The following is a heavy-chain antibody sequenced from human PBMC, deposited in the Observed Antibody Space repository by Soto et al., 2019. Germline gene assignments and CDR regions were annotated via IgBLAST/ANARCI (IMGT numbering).Heavy chain of an antibody. Sequence: GASVKVSCKASGYTFTSYAIHWVRQAPGQRLEWMGWINAGNGNTKYSQKFQGRVTITTDKSTSTAYMELSSLRSEDTAVYYCARRRYYKVGSSPAEYTFDVWGQGTMVTVSS. D-gene: IGHD2-2*01. CDR2: INAGNGNT. CDR3: ARRRYYKVGSSPAEYTFDV. V-gene: IGHV1-3*01. J-gene: IGHJ3*01. CDR1: GYTFTSYA.